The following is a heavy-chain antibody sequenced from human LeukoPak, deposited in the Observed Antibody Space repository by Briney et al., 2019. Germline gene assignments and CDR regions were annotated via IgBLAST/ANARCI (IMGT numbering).Heavy chain of an antibody. D-gene: IGHD6-19*01. J-gene: IGHJ4*02. CDR3: AKVEGVAGPGDY. Sequence: PGGSLRLSCAASEFTFSGYSMNWVRQAPGKGLEWVSAISGSGDITYYADSVKGRFTISRDNSKNTLYLQMNSLRVEDTALYYCAKVEGVAGPGDYWGQGTLVTVSS. CDR1: EFTFSGYS. CDR2: ISGSGDIT. V-gene: IGHV3-23*01.